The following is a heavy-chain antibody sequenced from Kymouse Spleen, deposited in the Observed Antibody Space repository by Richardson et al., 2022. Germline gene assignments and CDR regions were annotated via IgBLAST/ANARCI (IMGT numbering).Heavy chain of an antibody. J-gene: IGHJ4*02. CDR1: GGSFSGYY. CDR2: INHSGST. Sequence: QVQLQQWGAGLLKPSETLSLTCAVYGGSFSGYYWSWIRQPPGKGLEWIGEINHSGSTNYNPSLKSRVTISVDTSKNQFSLKLSSVTAADTAVYYCASLAADLFDYWGQGTLVTVSS. D-gene: IGHD6-13*01. CDR3: ASLAADLFDY. V-gene: IGHV4-34*01.